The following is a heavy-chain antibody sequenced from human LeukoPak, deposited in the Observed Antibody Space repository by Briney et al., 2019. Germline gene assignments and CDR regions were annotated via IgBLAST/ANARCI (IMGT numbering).Heavy chain of an antibody. J-gene: IGHJ3*02. V-gene: IGHV4-31*03. CDR1: GGSISSDGYY. D-gene: IGHD2-15*01. Sequence: PSETLSLTCTVSGGSISSDGYYWTWIRQHPGKGLEWIGYIYYSGTTYYNPSLESRVTLSADTSKNQFSLRLSSVTAADTAVYYCARYRDSGGRLAFDIWGQGTMAAVSS. CDR2: IYYSGTT. CDR3: ARYRDSGGRLAFDI.